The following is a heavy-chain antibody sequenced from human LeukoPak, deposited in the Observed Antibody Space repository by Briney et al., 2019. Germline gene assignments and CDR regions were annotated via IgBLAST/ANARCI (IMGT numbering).Heavy chain of an antibody. Sequence: SETLSLTCTVSGGSISRHYWSWIRQPPGKGLEWIGEINHSGSTNYNPSLKSRVTISVDTSKNQFSLKLSSVTAADTAVYYCARGRSIAARWYYYYMDVWGKGTTVTVSS. CDR2: INHSGST. CDR3: ARGRSIAARWYYYYMDV. J-gene: IGHJ6*03. D-gene: IGHD6-6*01. CDR1: GGSISRHY. V-gene: IGHV4-34*01.